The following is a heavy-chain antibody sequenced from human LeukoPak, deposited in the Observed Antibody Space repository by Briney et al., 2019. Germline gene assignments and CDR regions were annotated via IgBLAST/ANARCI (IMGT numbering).Heavy chain of an antibody. J-gene: IGHJ4*02. Sequence: GGSLRLSCAASGFTFSSYEMNWVRQAPGKGLEWVPYISSSGSTIYYADSVKGRFTISRDNAKNSLYLQMNSLRAEDTAVYYCAGGCSSTSCSDFDYWGQGTLVTVSS. CDR1: GFTFSSYE. D-gene: IGHD2-2*01. V-gene: IGHV3-48*03. CDR3: AGGCSSTSCSDFDY. CDR2: ISSSGSTI.